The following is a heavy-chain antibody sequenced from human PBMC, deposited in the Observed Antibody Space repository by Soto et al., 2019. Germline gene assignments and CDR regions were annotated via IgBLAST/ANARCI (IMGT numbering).Heavy chain of an antibody. V-gene: IGHV3-23*01. Sequence: EVQLLESGGGLVQPGGSLSRSCAASAFPFNNYAMSWVRQAPGKGLEWVSGIGGSGRTTYYADSVKGRFTISSDNSNNTLFLQMNTLRAEDTAVYYCATSRYSDSSGDFYDYWGQGTLVTVSS. D-gene: IGHD3-22*01. J-gene: IGHJ4*02. CDR3: ATSRYSDSSGDFYDY. CDR2: IGGSGRTT. CDR1: AFPFNNYA.